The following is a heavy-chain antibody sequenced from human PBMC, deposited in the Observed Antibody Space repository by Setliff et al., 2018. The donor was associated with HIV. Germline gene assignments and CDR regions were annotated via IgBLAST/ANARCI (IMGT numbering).Heavy chain of an antibody. CDR3: ARLPQDVRSSIDF. CDR2: INVDGSSI. CDR1: GFTFTDYW. V-gene: IGHV3-74*01. D-gene: IGHD6-6*01. Sequence: ASVRLSCAASGFTFTDYWTHWVRQVPGQGLVWVSRINVDGSSISYADSVKGRFTISRDNAKNTLFLQMNSLRAEDTAVYYCARLPQDVRSSIDFWGQGTLVTVSS. J-gene: IGHJ4*02.